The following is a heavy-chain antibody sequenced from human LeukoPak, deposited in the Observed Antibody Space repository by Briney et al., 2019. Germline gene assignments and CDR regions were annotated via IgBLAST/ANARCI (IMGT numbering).Heavy chain of an antibody. V-gene: IGHV5-51*01. J-gene: IGHJ4*02. Sequence: GESLKISCKGSGYSFTSYWIGWVRQMPGKGLEWMGIIYPGDSDTRYSPSFQGQVTISADKSISTAYLQWSSLKASDTAMYYCARHLRHRVLRYFDWSGRGDPYCFDYWGQGTLVTVSS. CDR2: IYPGDSDT. CDR1: GYSFTSYW. CDR3: ARHLRHRVLRYFDWSGRGDPYCFDY. D-gene: IGHD3-9*01.